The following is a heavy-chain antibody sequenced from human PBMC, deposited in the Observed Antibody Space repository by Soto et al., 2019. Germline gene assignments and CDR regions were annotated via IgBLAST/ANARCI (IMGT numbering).Heavy chain of an antibody. CDR3: ATDTYCPATCYRVHGT. J-gene: IGHJ5*02. CDR1: GFTFSSYW. Sequence: EVQLVESGGDLVQPGGSLRLSCAASGFTFSSYWMAWVRQSPGKGLEWVASMNQHGSDIQYVDSVRGRFTISRDNARNLLYLQMNNRRFEDTAIYDCATDTYCPATCYRVHGTWGQGTLVTVSS. D-gene: IGHD2-8*02. CDR2: MNQHGSDI. V-gene: IGHV3-7*03.